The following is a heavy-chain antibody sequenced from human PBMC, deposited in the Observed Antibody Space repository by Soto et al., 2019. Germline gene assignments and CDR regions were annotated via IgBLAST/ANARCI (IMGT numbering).Heavy chain of an antibody. CDR1: GFTFDDYA. V-gene: IGHV3-23*04. CDR2: ISGSGGST. D-gene: IGHD3-10*01. Sequence: EVQLVESGGGLVQPGRSLRLSCAASGFTFDDYAMHWVRQAPGKGLEWVSAISGSGGSTYYADSVKGRFTISRDNSKNTLYLQMNSLRAEDTAVYYCAKFCRGSTYYFDYWGQGTLVTVSS. J-gene: IGHJ4*02. CDR3: AKFCRGSTYYFDY.